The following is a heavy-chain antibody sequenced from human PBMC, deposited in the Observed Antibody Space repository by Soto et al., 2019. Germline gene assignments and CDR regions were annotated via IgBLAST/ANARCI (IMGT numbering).Heavy chain of an antibody. J-gene: IGHJ4*02. CDR1: GYTFTNYA. CDR3: ARGPGGPDGPGDY. D-gene: IGHD2-15*01. Sequence: QVQLVQSGAEVKKPGASVKVSCKASGYTFTNYAMHWVRQAPGQRLEWMGWINAGNGNTKYSQKFPARVTITRDTSASTAYMDLSSLRSEDTAVYYCARGPGGPDGPGDYWGQGTLVTVSS. V-gene: IGHV1-3*01. CDR2: INAGNGNT.